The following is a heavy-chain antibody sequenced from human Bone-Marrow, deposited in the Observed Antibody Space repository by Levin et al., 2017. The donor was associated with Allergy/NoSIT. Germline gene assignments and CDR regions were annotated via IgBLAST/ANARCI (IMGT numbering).Heavy chain of an antibody. CDR1: GASIHSTNYY. CDR2: IYYNSYT. J-gene: IGHJ5*02. Sequence: SQTLSLPCPVSGASIHSTNYYWGWLRQPPGQGLEWIGTIYYNSYTYYNPSLKSRVTISKDTSKNQFSLKLSSVTAADTAVYYCARLADNWNVNWFDPWGQGTLVTVSS. V-gene: IGHV4-39*07. D-gene: IGHD1-20*01. CDR3: ARLADNWNVNWFDP.